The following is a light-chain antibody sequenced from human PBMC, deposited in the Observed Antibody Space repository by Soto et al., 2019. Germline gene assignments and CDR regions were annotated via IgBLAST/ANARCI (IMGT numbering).Light chain of an antibody. CDR3: NSYSSTSFYV. J-gene: IGLJ1*01. CDR1: GSDIATFNY. V-gene: IGLV2-14*01. CDR2: QVT. Sequence: SVLAQPASVSGSPGRSITISCTGSGSDIATFNYVSWYQQYPGKAPKLLIYQVTSRASGVSHRFSGSKSGNTAALTISGLQPEDEAEYYCNSYSSTSFYVFGTGTKVTVL.